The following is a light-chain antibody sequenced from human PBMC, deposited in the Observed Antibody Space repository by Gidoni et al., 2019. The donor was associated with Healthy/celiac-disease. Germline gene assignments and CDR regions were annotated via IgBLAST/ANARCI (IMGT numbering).Light chain of an antibody. CDR1: QSVSSH. CDR3: QQRSNRPLT. Sequence: ETVSTQFPATLSLSPGERATLSCRASQSVSSHLAWYQQKLGQAPRLLIYDASNRATGIPARFSGSGSGTNFTLTISSLEPEDFAVYYCQQRSNRPLTFGPGTKVEIK. CDR2: DAS. V-gene: IGKV3-11*01. J-gene: IGKJ3*01.